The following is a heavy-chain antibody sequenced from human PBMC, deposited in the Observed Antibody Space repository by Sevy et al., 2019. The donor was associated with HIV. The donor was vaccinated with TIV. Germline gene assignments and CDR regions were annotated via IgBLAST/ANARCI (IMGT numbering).Heavy chain of an antibody. D-gene: IGHD3-16*01. Sequence: GGSLRLSCAASGFTFSIYAMNWVRQAPGKGLEWVSGLSGSGGSTYYADSVKGRFTISRDNSKNTLYLQMNSLRAEDTAVYYCAKDQGDYVCGTFRDYWGQGTLVTVSS. V-gene: IGHV3-23*01. CDR3: AKDQGDYVCGTFRDY. CDR2: LSGSGGST. CDR1: GFTFSIYA. J-gene: IGHJ4*02.